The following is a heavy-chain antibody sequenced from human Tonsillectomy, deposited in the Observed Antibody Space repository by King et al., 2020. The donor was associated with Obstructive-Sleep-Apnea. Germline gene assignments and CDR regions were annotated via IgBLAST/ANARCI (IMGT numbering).Heavy chain of an antibody. CDR1: GFTFSSYW. V-gene: IGHV3-7*01. CDR3: AGGSLGVGDTDYYYYGMDV. CDR2: IKQDGSEK. D-gene: IGHD1-26*01. J-gene: IGHJ6*02. Sequence: LVESGGGLVQPGGSLRLSCAASGFTFSSYWMSWVRQAPGKGLEWVANIKQDGSEKYYVDSVKGRFTISRDNAQNSLYLQMNSLRAEDRAVYYCAGGSLGVGDTDYYYYGMDVWGQGTTVTVSS.